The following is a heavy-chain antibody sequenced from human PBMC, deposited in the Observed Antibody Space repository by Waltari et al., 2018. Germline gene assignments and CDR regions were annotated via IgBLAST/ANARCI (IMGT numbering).Heavy chain of an antibody. Sequence: VQLQESGPGLVKPSQTLSLTCTVSGGSISRGSYYWSWIRQPAGKGLEWVAGISWNSGSIGYADSVKGRFTISRDNAKNSLYLQMNSLRAEDTALYYCAKEIFPASLAGGGFDYWGQGTLVTVSS. CDR1: GGSISRGSYY. CDR3: AKEIFPASLAGGGFDY. D-gene: IGHD6-19*01. CDR2: ISWNSGSI. J-gene: IGHJ4*02. V-gene: IGHV3-9*01.